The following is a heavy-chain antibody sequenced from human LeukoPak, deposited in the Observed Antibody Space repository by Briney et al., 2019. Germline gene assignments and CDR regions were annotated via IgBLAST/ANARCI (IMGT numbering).Heavy chain of an antibody. Sequence: PSETLSLTCAVYGGSFSGYYWSWIRQPPGKGLEWIGEINHSGSTNYNPSLKSRVTISVDTSKNQFSLKLSSVTAADTAVYYCVRGGAETGRFDYWGQGNLVTVSS. CDR1: GGSFSGYY. V-gene: IGHV4-34*01. J-gene: IGHJ4*02. D-gene: IGHD1-1*01. CDR2: INHSGST. CDR3: VRGGAETGRFDY.